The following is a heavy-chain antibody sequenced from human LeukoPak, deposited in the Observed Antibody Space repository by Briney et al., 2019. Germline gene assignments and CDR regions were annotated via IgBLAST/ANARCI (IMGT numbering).Heavy chain of an antibody. CDR3: AREYSYGPFDY. CDR2: ISYDGSNK. D-gene: IGHD5-18*01. J-gene: IGHJ4*02. V-gene: IGHV3-30*04. CDR1: GFTFSSYA. Sequence: PGRSLRLSCAASGFTFSSYAMHWVRQAPGKGLEWVAVISYDGSNKYYADSVKGRFTISRDNSKNTLYLQMNSLRAEDTAVYYCAREYSYGPFDYWGQGTLVTVSS.